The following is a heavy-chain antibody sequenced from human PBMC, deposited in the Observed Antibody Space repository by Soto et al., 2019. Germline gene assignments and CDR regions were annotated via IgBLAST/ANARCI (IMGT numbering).Heavy chain of an antibody. V-gene: IGHV4-61*01. CDR1: GGSVSSRSHF. Sequence: QVQLQESGPGLVKPSETLSVTCTVSGGSVSSRSHFWSWIRQPPGGGLQWIGYIYYSGSTNYNPSLKSLATLSVDTSRNQFSLRLTSVTAADTAVYYCARYDAESGSNKLDPWGQGTLVTVSS. CDR2: IYYSGST. J-gene: IGHJ5*02. D-gene: IGHD5-12*01. CDR3: ARYDAESGSNKLDP.